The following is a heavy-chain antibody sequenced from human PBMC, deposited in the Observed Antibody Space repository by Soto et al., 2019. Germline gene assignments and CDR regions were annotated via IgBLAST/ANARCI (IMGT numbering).Heavy chain of an antibody. D-gene: IGHD3-22*01. CDR1: GFSLTTSGVG. J-gene: IGHJ3*02. V-gene: IGHV2-5*02. CDR3: AHRGDSSGYYYAFDI. CDR2: IYWDDDK. Sequence: QITLKESGPTLVKPTQTLTLTCTFSGFSLTTSGVGVGWIRQPPGKALECLALIYWDDDKRYSPSLKSRLTTTKDTSKTQVVLTMTNMDPVDTATYYCAHRGDSSGYYYAFDIWGQGTMITVSS.